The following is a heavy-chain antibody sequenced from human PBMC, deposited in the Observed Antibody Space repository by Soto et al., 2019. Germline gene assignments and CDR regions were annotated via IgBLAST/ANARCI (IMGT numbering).Heavy chain of an antibody. J-gene: IGHJ5*02. CDR1: AGSISTYY. CDR3: ARKYCSGGSCYENWFDP. CDR2: IYYSGST. D-gene: IGHD2-15*01. V-gene: IGHV4-59*08. Sequence: KPSETLSLTCTVSAGSISTYYWSWIRQPPGKGLERIGYIYYSGSTNYNPSLKGRVTISVDTSKNQFSLKLSSVTAADTAVYYCARKYCSGGSCYENWFDPWGQGTLVTVSS.